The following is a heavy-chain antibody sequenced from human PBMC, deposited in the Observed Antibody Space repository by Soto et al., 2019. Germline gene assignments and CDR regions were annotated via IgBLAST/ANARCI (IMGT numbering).Heavy chain of an antibody. Sequence: GTRRLSSIAPGFSLSSCGIFSVRQALVKGLEWVAVISYDGSHKYYADSVKGRLTISRDNSKNTLYLQMDSLRAEDRAMYYCATERGGVVWAVAELQSWGEGTLVTVSS. CDR1: GFSLSSCG. D-gene: IGHD6-19*01. CDR3: ATERGGVVWAVAELQS. CDR2: ISYDGSHK. J-gene: IGHJ1*01. V-gene: IGHV3-30*03.